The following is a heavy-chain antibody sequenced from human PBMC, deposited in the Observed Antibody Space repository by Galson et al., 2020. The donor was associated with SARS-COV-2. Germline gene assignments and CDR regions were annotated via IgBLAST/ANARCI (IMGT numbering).Heavy chain of an antibody. V-gene: IGHV4-30-2*01. CDR3: ARSLGYCSSTSCLGGKKNTYDYYGMDV. D-gene: IGHD2-2*01. CDR1: GGSISTAGSS. CDR2: IYHTGST. Sequence: SETLSLTCAVSGGSISTAGSSWSWIRQPPGKGLEWIGYIYHTGSTSYNPSLQSRLTISVDRSNNQFSLKLRSVTAADTAVYFCARSLGYCSSTSCLGGKKNTYDYYGMDVWGQGTTVIVS. J-gene: IGHJ6*02.